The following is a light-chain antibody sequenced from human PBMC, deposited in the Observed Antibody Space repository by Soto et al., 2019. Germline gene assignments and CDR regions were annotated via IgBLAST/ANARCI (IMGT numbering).Light chain of an antibody. Sequence: QSALTQPASVSGSPGQSITISCTGTSSDVGAYNHVSWYQHHPGKAPKLMIFEVSSRPSGVSYRFSGSKSGNTASLTISGLQAEDEADYYCSSYTTSSTRVFGTGTQLTVL. CDR1: SSDVGAYNH. V-gene: IGLV2-14*01. CDR2: EVS. CDR3: SSYTTSSTRV. J-gene: IGLJ1*01.